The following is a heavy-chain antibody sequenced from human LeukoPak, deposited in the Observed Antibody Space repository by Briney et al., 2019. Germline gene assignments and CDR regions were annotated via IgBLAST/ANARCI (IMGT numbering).Heavy chain of an antibody. V-gene: IGHV3-23*01. CDR1: GFTFSSYA. J-gene: IGHJ4*02. CDR2: ISGRGGST. D-gene: IGHD1-1*01. CDR3: AKGGNWNDVGSRFDY. Sequence: PGGSLRLSCAASGFTFSSYAMSWVRQGPGKGLEWVSGISGRGGSTYYADSVKGRSTISRDKSKNTLYLQMNSLRAEDTAVYYCAKGGNWNDVGSRFDYWGQGTLVTVSS.